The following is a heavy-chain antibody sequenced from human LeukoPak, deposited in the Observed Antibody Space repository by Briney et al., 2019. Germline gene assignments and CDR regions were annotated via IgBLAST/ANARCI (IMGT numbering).Heavy chain of an antibody. Sequence: ASVKVSCEASGYTFTGYYMHWVRQAPGQGLEWMGWINPNSGGTNYAQKFQGRVTMTRDTSISTAYMELSRLRPDDTAVYYCARLAVAGTAAGWFDPWGQGTLVTVSS. J-gene: IGHJ5*02. V-gene: IGHV1-2*02. D-gene: IGHD6-19*01. CDR2: INPNSGGT. CDR3: ARLAVAGTAAGWFDP. CDR1: GYTFTGYY.